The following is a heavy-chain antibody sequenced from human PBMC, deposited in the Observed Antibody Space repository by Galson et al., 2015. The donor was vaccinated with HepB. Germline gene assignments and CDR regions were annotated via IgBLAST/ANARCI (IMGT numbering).Heavy chain of an antibody. CDR1: GFTFSSYW. Sequence: SLRLSCAASGFTFSSYWMSWVRQAPGKGLEWVANIKQDGSEKYYVDSVKGRFTISRDNAKNSLYLQMNSLRAEDTAVYYCAREKDVLARAEGYGMDVWGQGTTVTVSS. D-gene: IGHD2-15*01. CDR2: IKQDGSEK. V-gene: IGHV3-7*03. CDR3: AREKDVLARAEGYGMDV. J-gene: IGHJ6*02.